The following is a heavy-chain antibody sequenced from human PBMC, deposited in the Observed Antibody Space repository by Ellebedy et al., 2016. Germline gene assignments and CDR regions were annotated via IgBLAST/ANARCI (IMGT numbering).Heavy chain of an antibody. J-gene: IGHJ4*02. CDR2: ISSSGSTI. CDR1: GFTFSDYY. D-gene: IGHD3-10*01. CDR3: AREVEYYGSGSYFDY. V-gene: IGHV3-11*01. Sequence: GESLKISXAASGFTFSDYYMSWIRQAPGKGLEWVSYISSSGSTIYYADSVKGRFTISRDNAKNSLYLQMNSLRAEDTAVYYCAREVEYYGSGSYFDYWGQGTLVTVSS.